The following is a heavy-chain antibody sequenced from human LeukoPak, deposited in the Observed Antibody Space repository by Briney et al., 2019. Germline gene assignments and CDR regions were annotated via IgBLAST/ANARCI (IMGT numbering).Heavy chain of an antibody. J-gene: IGHJ6*02. Sequence: PSETLSLTCAVYGGSFSGYYWSWLRQPPGKGLEWIGEINHSGSTNYNPSLKSRVTISVDTSKNQFSLKLSSVTAADTAVYYCARMGRQYGEYYYYGMDIWGQGTTVTVSS. CDR1: GGSFSGYY. CDR2: INHSGST. V-gene: IGHV4-34*01. D-gene: IGHD3-10*01. CDR3: ARMGRQYGEYYYYGMDI.